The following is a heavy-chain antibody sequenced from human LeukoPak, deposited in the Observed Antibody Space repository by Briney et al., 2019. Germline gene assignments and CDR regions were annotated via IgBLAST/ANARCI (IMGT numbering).Heavy chain of an antibody. D-gene: IGHD1-1*01. CDR3: AELERSSNHDY. CDR1: GFTFANYG. CDR2: IQYDQTNK. J-gene: IGHJ4*02. Sequence: SGGSLRLSCAASGFTFANYGMNWVRQAPGKGLEWVAFIQYDQTNKYYADSVKGRFTISRDNSKNTLYLQMNSLRAEDTAVYYCAELERSSNHDYWGRGTLVTVSS. V-gene: IGHV3-30*02.